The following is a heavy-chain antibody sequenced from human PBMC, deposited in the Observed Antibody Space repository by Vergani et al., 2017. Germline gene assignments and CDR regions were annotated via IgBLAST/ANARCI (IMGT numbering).Heavy chain of an antibody. CDR1: GFTFGYYA. J-gene: IGHJ3*02. CDR2: IRRKAYGQAT. D-gene: IGHD3-10*01. Sequence: EVQLVESGGDLVQPGRSLRLSCTASGFTFGYYAMDWFRQAPGQGLEWFGGIRRKAYGQATIYAASVKGSFTISRDASKSIAYLQMNNLQTDDTAMYYCVRDQVTMLRRSDALDIWGQGTMVTVSS. V-gene: IGHV3-49*03. CDR3: VRDQVTMLRRSDALDI.